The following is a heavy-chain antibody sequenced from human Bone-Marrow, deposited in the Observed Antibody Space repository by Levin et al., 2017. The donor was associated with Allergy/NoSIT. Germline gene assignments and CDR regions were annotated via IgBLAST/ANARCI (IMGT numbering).Heavy chain of an antibody. D-gene: IGHD5-12*01. V-gene: IGHV5-51*01. Sequence: GESLKISCKGSGYDFITYWIGWVRQTPGKGLEWMGIIYPGDSYTRYNPSFQGQVTLSADKSFRTAYLQWSSLTASDTATYYCARFGSGYDLGEVDYWGQGTLVTVSS. CDR3: ARFGSGYDLGEVDY. J-gene: IGHJ4*02. CDR1: GYDFITYW. CDR2: IYPGDSYT.